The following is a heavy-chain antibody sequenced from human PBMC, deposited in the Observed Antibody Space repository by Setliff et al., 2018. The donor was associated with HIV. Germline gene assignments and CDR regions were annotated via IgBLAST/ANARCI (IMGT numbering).Heavy chain of an antibody. Sequence: PSETLSLTCAVYGGSFSGHSWTWIRQPPGKGLEWIGSFYYSGSTYYNPSLKSRVTISVDTSKNQFSLRLTSVTAADTAVYFCARVETTVTSRLDYWGQGTLVTVSS. D-gene: IGHD4-17*01. CDR1: GGSFSGHS. CDR3: ARVETTVTSRLDY. J-gene: IGHJ4*02. V-gene: IGHV4-34*01. CDR2: FYYSGST.